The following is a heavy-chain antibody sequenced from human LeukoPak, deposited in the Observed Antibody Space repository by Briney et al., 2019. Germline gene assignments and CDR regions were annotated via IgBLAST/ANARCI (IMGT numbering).Heavy chain of an antibody. V-gene: IGHV4-4*07. CDR3: ARDPPYSSGWYGGRDAFDI. CDR1: GYSISSGYY. CDR2: IYTSGST. D-gene: IGHD6-19*01. Sequence: KASETLSLTCAVSGYSISSGYYWSWIRQPAGKGLEWIGRIYTSGSTKYNPSLKSRVTMSVDTSKNQFSLKLSSVTAADTAVYYCARDPPYSSGWYGGRDAFDIWGQGTMVTVSS. J-gene: IGHJ3*02.